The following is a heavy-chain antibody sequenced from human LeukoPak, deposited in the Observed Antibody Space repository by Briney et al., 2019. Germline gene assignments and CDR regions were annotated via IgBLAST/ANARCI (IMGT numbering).Heavy chain of an antibody. Sequence: PGGSLRLSCAASGFTFSSYAMSWVRQAPGKGLEWVSAISGSGGNTNYADSVKGRFTISRDNSKNTLYLQMNSLRAEDTAVYYCARGYSSGWYPPDYWGQGPLVTVSS. J-gene: IGHJ4*02. CDR2: ISGSGGNT. V-gene: IGHV3-23*01. CDR1: GFTFSSYA. CDR3: ARGYSSGWYPPDY. D-gene: IGHD6-19*01.